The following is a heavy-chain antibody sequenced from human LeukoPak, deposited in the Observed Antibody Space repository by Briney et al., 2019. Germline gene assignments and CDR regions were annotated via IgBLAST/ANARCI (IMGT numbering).Heavy chain of an antibody. Sequence: GGSLRLSCAASGFTFSSYAMSWVRQAPGKGLEWVSGISGSGDITYYADSVKGRFTISRDNSKDTLYLQMNSLRAEDTAVYYCAKVRIAAPTCYFDYWGQGTLVTVSS. D-gene: IGHD6-6*01. CDR3: AKVRIAAPTCYFDY. J-gene: IGHJ4*02. CDR2: ISGSGDIT. CDR1: GFTFSSYA. V-gene: IGHV3-23*01.